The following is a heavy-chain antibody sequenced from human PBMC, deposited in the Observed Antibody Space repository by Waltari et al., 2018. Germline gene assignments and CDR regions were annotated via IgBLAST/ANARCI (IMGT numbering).Heavy chain of an antibody. CDR1: GYTFTSYD. Sequence: QVQLVQSGAEVKKPGASVKVSCKASGYTFTSYDINWVRQATGQGLEWMGWMNPDSGNTGYAQKCQGRVTITKNTSISTAYMRLSSLGSKDTAVYYCARGLYGDYDAFDIWGQGTMVTVSS. D-gene: IGHD4-17*01. J-gene: IGHJ3*02. CDR3: ARGLYGDYDAFDI. V-gene: IGHV1-8*03. CDR2: MNPDSGNT.